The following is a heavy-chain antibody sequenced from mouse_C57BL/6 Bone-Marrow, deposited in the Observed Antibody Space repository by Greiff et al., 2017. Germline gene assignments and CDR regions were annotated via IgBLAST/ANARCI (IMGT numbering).Heavy chain of an antibody. CDR2: SRNKANDYTT. CDR3: ARDDYGPAWVAY. V-gene: IGHV7-1*01. J-gene: IGHJ3*01. Sequence: EVKLMESGGGLVQSGRSLRLSCATSGFTFSDFYMEWVRQAPGKGLEWIAASRNKANDYTTEYSASVKGRFIVSRDTSQSILYLQMNALRAEDTAIYYCARDDYGPAWVAYWGQGTLVTVSA. D-gene: IGHD1-1*02. CDR1: GFTFSDFY.